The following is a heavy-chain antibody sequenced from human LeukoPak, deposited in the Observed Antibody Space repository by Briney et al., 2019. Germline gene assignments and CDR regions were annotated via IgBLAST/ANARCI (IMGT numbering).Heavy chain of an antibody. CDR1: GFTFSNYA. Sequence: GGSLRLSCAASGFTFSNYAMAWVRQAPGKGLEWVPILSGSGGATYYADSVKGRFTISRDNSENTLFLQMNNLGAEDTALYYCAKKRVITTPDAIDWYFDLWGRGTLVTVSS. D-gene: IGHD1-1*01. J-gene: IGHJ2*01. CDR2: LSGSGGAT. CDR3: AKKRVITTPDAIDWYFDL. V-gene: IGHV3-23*01.